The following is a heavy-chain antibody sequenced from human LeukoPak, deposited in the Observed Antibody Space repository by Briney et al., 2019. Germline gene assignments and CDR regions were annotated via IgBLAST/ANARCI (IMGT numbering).Heavy chain of an antibody. V-gene: IGHV4-38-2*01. J-gene: IGHJ4*02. CDR1: GYCITSGYY. CDR3: ARINVDYGDYAVAY. D-gene: IGHD4-17*01. Sequence: SETLSLTCAVSGYCITSGYYWGWIRQPPGKGLEWIGSLYHSGSTYYNPSLRSRVTISVDTSKNHFSLKLSSVTAADTAVYYCARINVDYGDYAVAYWGQGTLVTVSS. CDR2: LYHSGST.